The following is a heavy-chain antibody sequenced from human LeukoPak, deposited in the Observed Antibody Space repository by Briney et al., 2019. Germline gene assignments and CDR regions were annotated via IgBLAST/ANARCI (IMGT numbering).Heavy chain of an antibody. D-gene: IGHD5-24*01. CDR3: ARNRDGYNSFDY. CDR2: IYYSGSS. Sequence: SQTLSLTCTVSGGSINNGGYYWSWIRQHPGKGLEWIGCIYYSGSSYYNPSLRSRVTISVDTSKNHFSLKLSSVTAADTAVYYCARNRDGYNSFDYWGQGTLVTVSS. V-gene: IGHV4-31*03. CDR1: GGSINNGGYY. J-gene: IGHJ4*02.